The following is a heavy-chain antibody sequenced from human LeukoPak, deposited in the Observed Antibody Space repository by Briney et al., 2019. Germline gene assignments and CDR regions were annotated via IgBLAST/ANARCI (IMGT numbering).Heavy chain of an antibody. D-gene: IGHD3-16*02. CDR2: IRSKANSYAT. V-gene: IGHV3-73*01. CDR3: TSMGKNDYVWGSYRQFDY. J-gene: IGHJ4*02. CDR1: GFTFSGSA. Sequence: GGSLKLSCAASGFTFSGSAMHWVRQASGKGPEWVGRIRSKANSYATAYAASVKGRFAISRDDSKNTAYLQMNSLKTEDTAVYYCTSMGKNDYVWGSYRQFDYWGQGTLVTVSS.